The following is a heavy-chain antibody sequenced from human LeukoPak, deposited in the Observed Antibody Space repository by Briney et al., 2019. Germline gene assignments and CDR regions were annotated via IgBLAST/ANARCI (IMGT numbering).Heavy chain of an antibody. J-gene: IGHJ4*02. CDR2: IAADATIM. D-gene: IGHD1-26*01. V-gene: IGHV3-30-3*01. CDR3: ARDPIGGAPVFLDY. Sequence: GGYLRLSCAGSGFRFSDYAMHWVRQAPGKGPEWVAVIAADATIMLYEDSVKGRFTVSKDYFRNTLHLQMNTLRAEDSAVYYCARDPIGGAPVFLDYWGQGTLVSLSS. CDR1: GFRFSDYA.